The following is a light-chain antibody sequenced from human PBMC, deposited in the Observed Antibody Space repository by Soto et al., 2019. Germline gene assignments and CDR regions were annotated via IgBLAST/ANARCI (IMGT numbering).Light chain of an antibody. CDR2: GAS. Sequence: EIVLTQSPGTLSLSPGERATLSCRASQSVSSSYLAWYQQKPGQAPRLLIYGASSRATGIPDRFSGSGSGTDFTLIISRLEPEDFAVYYCQQRSKWPITFGQGTRLEIK. CDR1: QSVSSSY. J-gene: IGKJ5*01. V-gene: IGKV3D-20*02. CDR3: QQRSKWPIT.